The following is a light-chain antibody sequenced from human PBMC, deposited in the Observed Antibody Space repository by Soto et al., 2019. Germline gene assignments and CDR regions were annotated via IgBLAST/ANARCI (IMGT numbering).Light chain of an antibody. CDR1: TGAVTSGYY. Sequence: QTVVTQEPSLTVSPGETVTLTCASSTGAVTSGYYPNWFQQKPGQPPRSLIYKTNNKHSWTPARFSGSLLGGKAALTLSGVQPEDEADYYCLLYCDGTQVFGGGTQLTVL. CDR2: KTN. CDR3: LLYCDGTQV. J-gene: IGLJ2*01. V-gene: IGLV7-43*01.